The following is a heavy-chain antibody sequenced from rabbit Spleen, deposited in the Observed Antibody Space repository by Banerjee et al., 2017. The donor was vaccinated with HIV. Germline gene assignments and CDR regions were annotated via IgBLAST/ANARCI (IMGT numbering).Heavy chain of an antibody. Sequence: VESGGDLVKPGASLTLTCTASGVSFSSSSYMCWVRQAPGKGPEWIACIYTGSSGNTYYASWAKGRFTISKTSSTAVTLQLNSLTAADTATYFCARDIDGTDYIDRLNLWGQGTLVTVS. CDR2: IYTGSSGNT. CDR1: GVSFSSSSY. D-gene: IGHD1-1*01. V-gene: IGHV1S40*01. CDR3: ARDIDGTDYIDRLNL. J-gene: IGHJ3*01.